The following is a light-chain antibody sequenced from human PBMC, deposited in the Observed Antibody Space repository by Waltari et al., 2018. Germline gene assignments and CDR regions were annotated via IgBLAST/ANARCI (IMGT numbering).Light chain of an antibody. J-gene: IGLJ2*01. V-gene: IGLV2-11*01. CDR2: DVT. CDR3: CSYAGTNILGI. CDR1: SSDVGGYTF. Sequence: QSALTQPRSGSGSPGQSVTISCTGTSSDVGGYTFVSWYQQHPGKAPKLMIYDVTKRPSGVPERCSGSKSVNTASLTISGLQAEDEADYYCCSYAGTNILGIFGGGTKLTVL.